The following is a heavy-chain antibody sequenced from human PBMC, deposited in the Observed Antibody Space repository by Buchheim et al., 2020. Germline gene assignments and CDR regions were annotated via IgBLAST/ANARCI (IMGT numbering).Heavy chain of an antibody. V-gene: IGHV1-69*12. CDR1: GGTFSSYA. J-gene: IGHJ4*02. D-gene: IGHD3-16*02. Sequence: QVQLVQSGAEVKKPGSSVKVSCKASGGTFSSYAISWVRQAPGQGLEWMGGIIPIFGTANYAQKFQGRVTITADASTSTDYMELSSLRSEDTAVYYCARIPYYDYVWGSYRYAYFDYWGQGTL. CDR3: ARIPYYDYVWGSYRYAYFDY. CDR2: IIPIFGTA.